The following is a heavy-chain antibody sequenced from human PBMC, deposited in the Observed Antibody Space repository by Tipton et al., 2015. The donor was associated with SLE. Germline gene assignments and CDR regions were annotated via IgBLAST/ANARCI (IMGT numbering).Heavy chain of an antibody. J-gene: IGHJ6*03. Sequence: TLSLTCTVSGGSIGSSCYYWGWIRQPPGKGLEWVGSFYYSENTYYNPSLQSRVTISVDTSKNQFSLKLSSVTAAGTAVYYCARLSAAYFYYMDVWGKGTTVTVSS. CDR1: GGSIGSSCYY. D-gene: IGHD2-15*01. V-gene: IGHV4-39*01. CDR3: ARLSAAYFYYMDV. CDR2: FYYSENT.